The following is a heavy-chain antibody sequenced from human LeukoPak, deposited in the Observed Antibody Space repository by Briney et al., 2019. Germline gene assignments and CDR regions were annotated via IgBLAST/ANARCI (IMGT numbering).Heavy chain of an antibody. Sequence: SETLSLTCAVYGGSFSGYYWSWIRQPPGKGLEWIGEINHSGSTNYNPSLKSRVTISVDTSKNQFSLKLSSVTAADTAVYYCARRSYYYESSGYYSPFDYWGQGTLVTVSS. J-gene: IGHJ4*02. V-gene: IGHV4-34*01. CDR2: INHSGST. CDR3: ARRSYYYESSGYYSPFDY. CDR1: GGSFSGYY. D-gene: IGHD3-22*01.